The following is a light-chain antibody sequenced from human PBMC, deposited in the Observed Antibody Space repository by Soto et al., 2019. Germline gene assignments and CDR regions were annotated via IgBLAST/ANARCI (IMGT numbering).Light chain of an antibody. CDR3: QQYDNLPYT. CDR2: DAS. J-gene: IGKJ2*01. Sequence: DIRMTQSPSSLSASVGDRVTITCQASQDTRKYLNWYQQKPGKAPKLLIYDASNLATGVPSRFSGSGSGTDFTFTISSLQPEDIATYYCQQYDNLPYTFGQGTKLEI. CDR1: QDTRKY. V-gene: IGKV1-33*01.